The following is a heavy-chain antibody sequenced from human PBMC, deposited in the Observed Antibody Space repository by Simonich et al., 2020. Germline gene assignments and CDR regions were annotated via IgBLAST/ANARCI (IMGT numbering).Heavy chain of an antibody. CDR2: FYYLGAT. J-gene: IGHJ4*02. Sequence: QLQLQESGPGLVKPSETLSLTCTVSGGSISSSSCYWGWIRQPPGKGLGWIGSFYYLGATHYNPSLKSRVTISVDTSKNQFALKLSSVTAAYTAVYYCARHYYDSSGYFDYWGQGTLVTVSS. D-gene: IGHD3-22*01. CDR1: GGSISSSSCY. CDR3: ARHYYDSSGYFDY. V-gene: IGHV4-39*01.